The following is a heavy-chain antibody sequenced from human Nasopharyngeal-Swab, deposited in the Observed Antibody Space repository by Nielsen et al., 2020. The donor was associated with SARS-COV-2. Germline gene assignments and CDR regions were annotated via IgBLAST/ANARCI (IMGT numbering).Heavy chain of an antibody. V-gene: IGHV4-59*01. CDR2: IYYSGRT. J-gene: IGHJ4*02. CDR3: ARNLMVRGVTSLAFDY. D-gene: IGHD3-10*01. Sequence: WIRQPPGKGLEWIGFIYYSGRTNYNPSLKSRVTISVDTSKNQFPLKLSSVTAADTAVYYCARNLMVRGVTSLAFDYWGQGTVVTVSS.